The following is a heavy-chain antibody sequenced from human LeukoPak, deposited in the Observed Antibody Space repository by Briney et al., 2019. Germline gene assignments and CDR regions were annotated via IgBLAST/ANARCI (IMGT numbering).Heavy chain of an antibody. V-gene: IGHV4-38-2*01. CDR2: IYHSGST. CDR1: GYSISSGYY. D-gene: IGHD2-15*01. Sequence: TSETLSLTCAVSGYSISSGYYWGWIRQPPGKGLELIASIYHSGSTYYNPSLKSRVTISVDTSKNQFSLKLSSVTAADTAVYYCARAGYCSGGSCYFTRWGQGTLVTVSS. CDR3: ARAGYCSGGSCYFTR. J-gene: IGHJ4*02.